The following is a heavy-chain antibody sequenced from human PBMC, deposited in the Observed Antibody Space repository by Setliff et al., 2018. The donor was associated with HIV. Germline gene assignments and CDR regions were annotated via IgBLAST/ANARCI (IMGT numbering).Heavy chain of an antibody. CDR2: INPAGNPT. CDR1: GYTFTGYY. J-gene: IGHJ4*02. D-gene: IGHD6-13*01. Sequence: WASVKVSCKASGYTFTGYYIHWVRQAPGQGLEWMGIINPAGNPTSYAQKFQGRVTMTRGTSTSTVYMELSSLRSEDTAVYYCARGIAAAGLDYWGQGTLVTVSS. V-gene: IGHV1-46*01. CDR3: ARGIAAAGLDY.